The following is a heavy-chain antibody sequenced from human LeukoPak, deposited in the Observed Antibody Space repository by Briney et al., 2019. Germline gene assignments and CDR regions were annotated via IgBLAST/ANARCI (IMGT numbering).Heavy chain of an antibody. Sequence: ASVKVSCKASGYTFTSHGISWVRQAPGQGLEWMGWISTYNGNTNYAQKLQGRVSMTTDTSTSTAYMELSSLRSEDTAVYYCARDRRVRYKGAGYGPMGWFDPWGQGTLVTVSS. V-gene: IGHV1-18*01. CDR3: ARDRRVRYKGAGYGPMGWFDP. J-gene: IGHJ5*02. CDR2: ISTYNGNT. D-gene: IGHD1-1*01. CDR1: GYTFTSHG.